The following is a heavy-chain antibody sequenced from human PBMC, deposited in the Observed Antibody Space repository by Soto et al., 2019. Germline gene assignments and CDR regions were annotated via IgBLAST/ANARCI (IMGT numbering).Heavy chain of an antibody. CDR1: GYSFTSYW. CDR3: ARHKAFYYDSSGA. J-gene: IGHJ5*02. CDR2: IDPSDSYT. Sequence: GESLKISCKGSGYSFTSYWISWVRQMPGKGLEWMGRIDPSDSYTNYSPSFQGHVTMSADKSINTAYLQWSSLKASDSAMYYCARHKAFYYDSSGAWGQGSLVTVSS. V-gene: IGHV5-10-1*01. D-gene: IGHD3-22*01.